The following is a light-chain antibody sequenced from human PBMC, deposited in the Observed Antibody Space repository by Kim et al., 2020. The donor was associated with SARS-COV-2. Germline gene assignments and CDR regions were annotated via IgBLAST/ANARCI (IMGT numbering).Light chain of an antibody. CDR3: QSYDSNNPWV. J-gene: IGLJ3*02. Sequence: KTVTISCTGSSGSIASKYVQWYQQRPGSAPTTVIYDKKKRPSGVPDRFSGSIDSSSNSASLTISGLKTEDEADYYCQSYDSNNPWVFGGGTQLTVL. CDR2: DKK. CDR1: SGSIASKY. V-gene: IGLV6-57*02.